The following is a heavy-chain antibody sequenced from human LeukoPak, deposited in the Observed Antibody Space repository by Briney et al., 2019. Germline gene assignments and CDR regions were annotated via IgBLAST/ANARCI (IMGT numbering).Heavy chain of an antibody. Sequence: SETLSLTCTVSGGSISSGDYYWSWIRQPPGKGLEWIGYIYYSGSTYYNPSLKSRVTISVDTSKNQFSLKLSSVTAADTAVYYCASQRDYHDSSGYYPESNWGQGTLVTVSS. V-gene: IGHV4-30-4*01. CDR2: IYYSGST. CDR1: GGSISSGDYY. CDR3: ASQRDYHDSSGYYPESN. J-gene: IGHJ4*02. D-gene: IGHD3-22*01.